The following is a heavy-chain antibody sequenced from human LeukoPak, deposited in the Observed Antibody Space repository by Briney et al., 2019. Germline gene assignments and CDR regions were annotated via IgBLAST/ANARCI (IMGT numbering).Heavy chain of an antibody. CDR3: ARDRYDILTGYLSWRKKNNWFDP. J-gene: IGHJ5*02. CDR2: ISAYNGNT. D-gene: IGHD3-9*01. V-gene: IGHV1-18*01. Sequence: EASVKVSCKASGYTFTSYGISWVRQAPGQGLEWMGWISAYNGNTNYAQKLQGRVTMTTDTSTSTAYMELRSLRSDDTAVYYCARDRYDILTGYLSWRKKNNWFDPWGQGTLVTVSS. CDR1: GYTFTSYG.